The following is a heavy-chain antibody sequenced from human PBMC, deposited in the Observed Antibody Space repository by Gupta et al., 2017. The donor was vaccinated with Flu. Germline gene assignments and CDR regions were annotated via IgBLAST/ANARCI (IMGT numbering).Heavy chain of an antibody. Sequence: WSWIRQSAGERLEWIGRVHVTGDTNYNPSIKSRVAMSLDTSKNQFSLTVSSVTAADTAVYYCARDGYYNMDVWGQGTAVTVS. CDR3: ARDGYYNMDV. J-gene: IGHJ6*02. V-gene: IGHV4-4*07. CDR2: VHVTGDT.